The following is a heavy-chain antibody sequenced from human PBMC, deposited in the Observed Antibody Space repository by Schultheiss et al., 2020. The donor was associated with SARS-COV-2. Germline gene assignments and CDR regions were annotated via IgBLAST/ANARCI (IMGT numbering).Heavy chain of an antibody. CDR1: GFTFSSYS. J-gene: IGHJ6*02. CDR3: ARDYDSDYGLDV. CDR2: IYSGGST. D-gene: IGHD3-9*01. V-gene: IGHV3-53*01. Sequence: GGSLRLSCAASGFTFSSYSMSWVRQAPGKGLEWVSVIYSGGSTYYADSVKGRFTISRDNSKNTLYLQMNSLRAEDTAVYYCARDYDSDYGLDVWGQGTTVTVSS.